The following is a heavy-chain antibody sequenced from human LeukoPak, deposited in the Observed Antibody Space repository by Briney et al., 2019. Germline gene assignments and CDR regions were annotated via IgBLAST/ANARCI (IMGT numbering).Heavy chain of an antibody. V-gene: IGHV4-59*01. J-gene: IGHJ5*02. CDR2: IYYSGSA. D-gene: IGHD3-16*01. CDR1: GGSISSYY. Sequence: SETLSLTCTVSGGSISSYYWSWIRQPPGKGLEWIGYIYYSGSANYNPSLKSRVTISVDTSKNQFSLKLSSVTAADTAVYYCARGLGLVWFDPWGQGTLVTVSS. CDR3: ARGLGLVWFDP.